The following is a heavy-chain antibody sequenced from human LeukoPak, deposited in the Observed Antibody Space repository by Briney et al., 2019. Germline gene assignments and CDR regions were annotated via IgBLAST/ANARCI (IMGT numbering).Heavy chain of an antibody. Sequence: SETLSLTCTVSGGSISSYYWSWIRQPPGKGLEWIGYIYYSGSTNYNPSLKSRVTISVDTPKNQFSLKLSSVTAADTAVYYCARHGRDYDFWSGYSAPFDYWGQGTLVTVSS. D-gene: IGHD3-3*01. J-gene: IGHJ4*02. CDR1: GGSISSYY. CDR3: ARHGRDYDFWSGYSAPFDY. CDR2: IYYSGST. V-gene: IGHV4-59*08.